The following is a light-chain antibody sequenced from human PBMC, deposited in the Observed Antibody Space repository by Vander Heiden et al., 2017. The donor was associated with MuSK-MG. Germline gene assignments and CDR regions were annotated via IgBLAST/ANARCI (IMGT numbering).Light chain of an antibody. CDR1: QDISNY. V-gene: IGKV1-33*01. J-gene: IGKJ5*01. CDR2: DAS. Sequence: DIQMTQSPSSLSASVGARVTITCQARQDISNYLNWYQQKPGKDPKLLIYDASNLETGVPSRISGSGSGTDFTLTISSLQPEDIATYYCQQYDNLTITFGQGTRLEIK. CDR3: QQYDNLTIT.